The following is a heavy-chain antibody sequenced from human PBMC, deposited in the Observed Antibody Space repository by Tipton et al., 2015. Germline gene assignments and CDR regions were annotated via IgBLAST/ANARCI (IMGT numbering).Heavy chain of an antibody. CDR2: IYYSGST. D-gene: IGHD6-19*01. J-gene: IGHJ5*02. CDR3: ARQAPIAVAASNWFDP. CDR1: GGSISSSSYY. Sequence: TLSLTCTVSGGSISSSSYYWGWIRQPPGKGLEWIGSIYYSGSTYYNPSLKSRVTISVDTSKNQFSLKLSSVTAADTAVYYCARQAPIAVAASNWFDPWGQGTLVTVPS. V-gene: IGHV4-39*01.